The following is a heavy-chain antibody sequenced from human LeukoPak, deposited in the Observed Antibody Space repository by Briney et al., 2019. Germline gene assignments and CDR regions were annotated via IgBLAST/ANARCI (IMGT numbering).Heavy chain of an antibody. Sequence: SETLSRTCTVSGGSISSYYWSWIRQPPGKGLEWIGYIYYSGSTNYNPSLKSRVTISVDTSKNQFSLKLSSVTAADTAVYYCARAGPAYSIDYWGQGTLVTVSS. V-gene: IGHV4-59*01. CDR3: ARAGPAYSIDY. CDR2: IYYSGST. D-gene: IGHD4-11*01. J-gene: IGHJ4*02. CDR1: GGSISSYY.